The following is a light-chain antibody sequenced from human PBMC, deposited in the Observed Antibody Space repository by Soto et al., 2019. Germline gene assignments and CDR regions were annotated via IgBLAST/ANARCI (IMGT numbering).Light chain of an antibody. CDR3: QQYGSSLWT. CDR1: QSVSSY. V-gene: IGKV3-20*01. CDR2: GAS. J-gene: IGKJ1*01. Sequence: EIVLTQSPATLSLSPGERATLSCRASQSVSSYLAWYQQKPGQAPRLLIYGASSRATGITDRFSGSGSGTDFTLPISRLEPEDFAVYYCQQYGSSLWTFGQGTKVDIK.